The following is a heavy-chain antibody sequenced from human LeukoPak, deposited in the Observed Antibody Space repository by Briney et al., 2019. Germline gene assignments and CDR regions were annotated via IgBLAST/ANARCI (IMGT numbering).Heavy chain of an antibody. CDR2: ISYDGSNK. CDR1: GFTFSSYA. Sequence: GRSLRLSCAASGFTFSSYAMHWVRQAPGKGLEWVAVISYDGSNKYYADSVKGRFTISRDNSKNTLYLQMNSLRAEDTAVYYCTHERFDPWGQGTLVTVSS. J-gene: IGHJ5*02. CDR3: THERFDP. V-gene: IGHV3-30-3*01.